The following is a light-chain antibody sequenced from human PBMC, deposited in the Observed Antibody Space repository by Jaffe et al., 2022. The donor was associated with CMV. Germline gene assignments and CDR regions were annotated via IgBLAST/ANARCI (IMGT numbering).Light chain of an antibody. Sequence: DTQLTQSPSTLSASVGDRVTITCRASQTISTWLAWYQQKPGRAPKVLIYKASSLESGVPSRFSGSGSGTEFTLTISSLQPDDFATYYCQQYHNYPWTFGQGTKVELK. CDR1: QTISTW. CDR2: KAS. J-gene: IGKJ1*01. V-gene: IGKV1-5*03. CDR3: QQYHNYPWT.